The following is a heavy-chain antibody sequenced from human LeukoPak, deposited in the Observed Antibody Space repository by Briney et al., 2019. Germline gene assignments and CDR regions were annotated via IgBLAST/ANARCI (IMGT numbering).Heavy chain of an antibody. V-gene: IGHV4-59*01. CDR3: ARGYVGGFGELINYYYYGMDV. Sequence: SVTLSLTCTVSGGSISSYYWSWIRQPPGKGLEWIGYIYYSGSTNYNPSLRSRVTISVDTSKNQFSLKLSSVTAADTAVYYCARGYVGGFGELINYYYYGMDVWGQGTTVTVSS. D-gene: IGHD3-10*01. CDR1: GGSISSYY. CDR2: IYYSGST. J-gene: IGHJ6*02.